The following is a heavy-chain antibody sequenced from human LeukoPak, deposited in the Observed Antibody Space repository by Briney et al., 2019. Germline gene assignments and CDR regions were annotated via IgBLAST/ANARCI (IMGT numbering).Heavy chain of an antibody. D-gene: IGHD5-18*01. Sequence: SQTLSLTCAISGDSVSSNTAAWNWLRQSPSRGLEWLGRTYYRSKWYTDYAVSVKSRLTINPDTSKNQFSLQLNSVTPEDTAVYYCARDQVQLWLRGYYYYYMDVWGKGTTVTVSS. J-gene: IGHJ6*03. V-gene: IGHV6-1*01. CDR2: TYYRSKWYT. CDR1: GDSVSSNTAA. CDR3: ARDQVQLWLRGYYYYYMDV.